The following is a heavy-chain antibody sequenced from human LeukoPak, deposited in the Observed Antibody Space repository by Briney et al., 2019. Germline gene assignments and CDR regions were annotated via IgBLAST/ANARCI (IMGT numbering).Heavy chain of an antibody. Sequence: ASVKVSCKASGDTFTSYDFNWGRQATGQGLEWMGWMSPNSGKGGYAQKFQGRVTMTRDTSTSTVYMELSSLTSEDTAVYYCARGPSGSYFGYSRGDWGQGTLVIVSS. CDR3: ARGPSGSYFGYSRGD. J-gene: IGHJ4*02. D-gene: IGHD3-10*01. CDR2: MSPNSGKG. V-gene: IGHV1-8*01. CDR1: GDTFTSYD.